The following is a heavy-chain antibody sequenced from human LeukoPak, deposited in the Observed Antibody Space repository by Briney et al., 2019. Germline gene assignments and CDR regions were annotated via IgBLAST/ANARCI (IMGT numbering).Heavy chain of an antibody. CDR1: GYSISSGYC. D-gene: IGHD1-7*01. Sequence: SETLSLTCTASGYSISSGYCWGWIRQPPGKGLEWIGSIYHSGSTYYNPSLKSRVTISVDTSKNQFSLKLSSVNAADTAVYYCAAVITGTTYYFDYWGQGTLVTVSS. CDR3: AAVITGTTYYFDY. CDR2: IYHSGST. J-gene: IGHJ4*02. V-gene: IGHV4-38-2*02.